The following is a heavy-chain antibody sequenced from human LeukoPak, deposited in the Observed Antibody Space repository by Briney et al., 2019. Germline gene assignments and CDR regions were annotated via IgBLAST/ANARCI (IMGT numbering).Heavy chain of an antibody. Sequence: GGSLRLSCAASGFTFSSYAMHWVRQAPGKGLEWVAVISYDGSNKYYADSVKGRFTISRDHSKNTLYLQMNSLRAEDTAVYYCARDKAAIGFDYWGQGTLVTVSS. CDR1: GFTFSSYA. J-gene: IGHJ4*02. CDR3: ARDKAAIGFDY. CDR2: ISYDGSNK. D-gene: IGHD2-2*01. V-gene: IGHV3-30*01.